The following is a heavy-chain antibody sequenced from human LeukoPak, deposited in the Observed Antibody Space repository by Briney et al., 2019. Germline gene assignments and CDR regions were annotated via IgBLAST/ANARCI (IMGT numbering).Heavy chain of an antibody. Sequence: SETLSLTCAVYGGSFSGYHWRGIRQPPGRGREWLGDIKHCESTHYNPALKSRVTISVDTSKNQFSLKLSSVTAADTAVYYCARGRQYYDFWSGYYRDDAFDIWGQGTMVTVSS. V-gene: IGHV4-34*01. CDR2: IKHCEST. CDR3: ARGRQYYDFWSGYYRDDAFDI. J-gene: IGHJ3*02. CDR1: GGSFSGYH. D-gene: IGHD3-3*01.